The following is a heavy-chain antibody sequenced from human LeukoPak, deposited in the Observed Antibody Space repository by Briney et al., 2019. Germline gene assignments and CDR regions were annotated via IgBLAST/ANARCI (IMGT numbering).Heavy chain of an antibody. CDR2: ISGSGDNT. J-gene: IGHJ4*02. Sequence: ETLSLTCTVSGGSISSYYWSWVRQAPGKGLEWVSAISGSGDNTYYADSVKGRFTISRDNSKNTLYLQMNTLRAEDTAVYSCAKPLRSGAYYFDYWGQGTLVTVSS. D-gene: IGHD3-10*01. CDR3: AKPLRSGAYYFDY. CDR1: GGSISSYY. V-gene: IGHV3-23*01.